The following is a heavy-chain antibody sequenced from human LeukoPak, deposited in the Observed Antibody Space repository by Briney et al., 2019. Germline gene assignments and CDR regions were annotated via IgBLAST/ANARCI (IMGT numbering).Heavy chain of an antibody. D-gene: IGHD2-15*01. Sequence: PSETLSLTCTVSGGSISSSSYYWGWIRQPPGKGLEWIGSIYYSGSTYYNPSLKSRVTISVDTSKNQFSLKLSSVTAADTAVYYCAREYCSGGSCYSRYWGQGTLVTVSS. CDR2: IYYSGST. CDR1: GGSISSSSYY. J-gene: IGHJ4*02. V-gene: IGHV4-39*07. CDR3: AREYCSGGSCYSRY.